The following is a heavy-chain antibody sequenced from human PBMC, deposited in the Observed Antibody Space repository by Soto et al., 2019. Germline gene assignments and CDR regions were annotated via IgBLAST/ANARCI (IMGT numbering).Heavy chain of an antibody. V-gene: IGHV4-30-4*01. Sequence: TFTVAGACICSGGFSWGWIGRPPGKGLEWIGYIYYSGSTYYNPSLKSRVTISVDTSKNQFSLKLSSVTAADTAVYYSALAVGYEESNRFDPWGQGTLVTVSS. J-gene: IGHJ5*02. CDR2: IYYSGST. CDR3: ALAVGYEESNRFDP. CDR1: GACICSGGFS. D-gene: IGHD1-26*01.